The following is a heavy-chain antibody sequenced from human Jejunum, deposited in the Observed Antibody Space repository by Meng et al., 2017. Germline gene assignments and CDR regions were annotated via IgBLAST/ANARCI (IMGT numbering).Heavy chain of an antibody. V-gene: IGHV3-33*01. CDR2: IWHDGSKV. D-gene: IGHD3-10*01. CDR1: GFNFTNYG. CDR3: LRGRDY. Sequence: GELGESGGGGVQPGKSLRLPCAASGFNFTNYGMHWVRQAPGKGLEWVAVIWHDGSKVFYADSVRGRFTISRDNSHNTVDLQMNSVRVDDTAVYFCLRGRDYWGQGTLVTVSS. J-gene: IGHJ4*02.